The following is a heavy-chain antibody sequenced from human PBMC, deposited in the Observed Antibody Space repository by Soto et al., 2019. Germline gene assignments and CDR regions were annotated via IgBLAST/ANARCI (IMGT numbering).Heavy chain of an antibody. Sequence: PGGSLRLSCGGSGFTLRDFGGHWIRQAPGKGLEWVAVVSYDGSHEYYADSVRGRFIISRDNSKNSLYLQMNSLRADDTAIYYCARDLKQKFENSGYSYGMDVWGQGTSVTVSS. J-gene: IGHJ6*01. V-gene: IGHV3-30-3*01. CDR3: ARDLKQKFENSGYSYGMDV. CDR1: GFTLRDFG. D-gene: IGHD3-22*01. CDR2: VSYDGSHE.